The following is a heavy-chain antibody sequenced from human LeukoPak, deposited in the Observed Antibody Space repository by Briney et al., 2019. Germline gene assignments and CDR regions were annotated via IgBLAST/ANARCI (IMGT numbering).Heavy chain of an antibody. J-gene: IGHJ2*01. CDR2: FYSGGDT. CDR3: ARDSTGYWYFDL. V-gene: IGHV3-53*01. Sequence: GGSLRLSCAASGFTFSSYAMSWVRQAPGKGLEWVSVFYSGGDTHYADSVKGRFTISRDNSKNTLYLQMNSLRAEDTAVYYCARDSTGYWYFDLWGRGTLVSVSS. CDR1: GFTFSSYA. D-gene: IGHD3-3*02.